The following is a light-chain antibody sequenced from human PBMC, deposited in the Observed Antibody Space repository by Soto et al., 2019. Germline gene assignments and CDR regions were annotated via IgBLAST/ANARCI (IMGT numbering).Light chain of an antibody. J-gene: IGKJ2*01. CDR2: EAS. CDR3: RQYSRYPYA. CDR1: QSLDTW. Sequence: DIQVTQSPATLSAYVGDRVTITCRASQSLDTWLAWYQQKQGKAPKLLVYEASTSQNGVPSRFSGSGSGTEFTLTISSLQPDDVATYYCRQYSRYPYAFGQGTKLEIK. V-gene: IGKV1-5*03.